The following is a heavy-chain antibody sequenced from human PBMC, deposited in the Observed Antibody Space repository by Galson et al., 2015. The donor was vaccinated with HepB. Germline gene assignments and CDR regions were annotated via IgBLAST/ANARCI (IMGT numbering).Heavy chain of an antibody. D-gene: IGHD6-13*01. J-gene: IGHJ4*02. Sequence: LSLTCAVYGGSFSGYYWSWIRQPPGKGLEWIGEINHSGSTNYNPSLKSRVTISVDTSKNQFSLKLSSVTAADTAVYYCAREVQQLDDFDYWGQGTLVTVSS. CDR1: GGSFSGYY. CDR2: INHSGST. CDR3: AREVQQLDDFDY. V-gene: IGHV4-34*01.